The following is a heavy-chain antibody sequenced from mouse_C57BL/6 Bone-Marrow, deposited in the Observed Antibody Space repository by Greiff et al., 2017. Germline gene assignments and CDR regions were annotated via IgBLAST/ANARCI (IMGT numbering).Heavy chain of an antibody. D-gene: IGHD1-1*01. CDR3: ARGYGSSHYYAMDY. Sequence: VQLQQSGPGLVKPSQSLSLTCSVTGYSITSGYYWNWIRQFPGNKLEWMGYISYDGSNNYNPSLKNRISITRDTSKNQFFLKLNSVTTEDTATYYCARGYGSSHYYAMDYWGQGTSVTVSS. CDR1: GYSITSGYY. J-gene: IGHJ4*01. V-gene: IGHV3-6*01. CDR2: ISYDGSN.